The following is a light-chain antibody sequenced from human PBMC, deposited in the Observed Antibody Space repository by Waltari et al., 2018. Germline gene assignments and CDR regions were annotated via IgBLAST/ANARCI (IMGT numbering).Light chain of an antibody. V-gene: IGLV2-14*03. CDR3: CSFTARGTWI. Sequence: QSALTQPGSVSGSPGQSITISCTVTSRDVGAYCYVSWYQQKPDKAPKLLIFDVNNRALGVSNRFSGSKSGNTASLTISGLQAEDESDYYCCSFTARGTWIFGGGTRLTVV. CDR1: SRDVGAYCY. J-gene: IGLJ2*01. CDR2: DVN.